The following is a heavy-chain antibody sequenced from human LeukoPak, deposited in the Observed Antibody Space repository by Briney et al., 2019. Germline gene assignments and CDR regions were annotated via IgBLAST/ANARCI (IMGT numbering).Heavy chain of an antibody. CDR3: AKVNYYGSGSYYNPPDY. CDR2: ISGSGGST. J-gene: IGHJ4*02. Sequence: GGSLRLSCAASGFTFSSYAMSWVRQAPGKGLEWASAISGSGGSTYYADSVKGRFTISRDNSKNTLYLQMNSLRAEDTAVYYCAKVNYYGSGSYYNPPDYWGQGTLVTVSS. D-gene: IGHD3-10*01. V-gene: IGHV3-23*01. CDR1: GFTFSSYA.